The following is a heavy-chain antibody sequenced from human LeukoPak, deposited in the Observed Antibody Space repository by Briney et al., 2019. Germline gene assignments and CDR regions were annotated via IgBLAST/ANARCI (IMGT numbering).Heavy chain of an antibody. V-gene: IGHV4-39*01. CDR2: MFHSGST. CDR1: GGSISSSSYY. D-gene: IGHD2-15*01. CDR3: ARGGLSLADY. J-gene: IGHJ4*02. Sequence: SETLSLTCTVSGGSISSSSYYWGWIRQPPGKGLEWIGSMFHSGSTYYNSSLKSRVTISEDTSKNQISLKLSSVNAADTAVYYCARGGLSLADYWGQGTLVNVSS.